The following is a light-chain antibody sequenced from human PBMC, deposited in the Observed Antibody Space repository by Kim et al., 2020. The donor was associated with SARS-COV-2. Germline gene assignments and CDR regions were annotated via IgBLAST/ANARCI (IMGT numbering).Light chain of an antibody. J-gene: IGLJ2*01. V-gene: IGLV1-40*01. CDR2: GNK. CDR1: SSNIGTGYD. Sequence: QPVLTQPPSLSGAPGQRVTISCTGSSSNIGTGYDVYWYQQFPGTAPKLLIYGNKHRPSGVPDRFSGSKSGTSASLAITGLQAEDEADYYCQSYDNNLNAVVFGGGTQLTVL. CDR3: QSYDNNLNAVV.